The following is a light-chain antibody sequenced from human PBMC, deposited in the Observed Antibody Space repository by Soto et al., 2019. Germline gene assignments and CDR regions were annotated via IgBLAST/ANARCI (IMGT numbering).Light chain of an antibody. V-gene: IGLV2-14*01. Sequence: QSALTQPASVSGSPGQSIAISCTGTSSDVGYSNYVSWYQQLPGKAPKLMIYDVSDRPSGVSNRFSGSKSGSTASLTISGLQAEDEADYYCSSYTNTITLIVFGTGTKLTVL. CDR3: SSYTNTITLIV. CDR2: DVS. CDR1: SSDVGYSNY. J-gene: IGLJ1*01.